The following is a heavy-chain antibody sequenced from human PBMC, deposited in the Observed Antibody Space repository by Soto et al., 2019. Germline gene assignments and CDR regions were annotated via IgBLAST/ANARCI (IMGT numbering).Heavy chain of an antibody. J-gene: IGHJ4*02. CDR2: IYLSDSDT. Sequence: GPSLKLSCKGSGYSFTSYWIAWVRQIPGKGLEWMGIIYLSDSDTRCSPSFQGRVTISADKSISTAYLQWSSLKASDTAMYYCARYSSGWPYYFDYWGQGTLVTVSS. V-gene: IGHV5-51*01. D-gene: IGHD6-19*01. CDR3: ARYSSGWPYYFDY. CDR1: GYSFTSYW.